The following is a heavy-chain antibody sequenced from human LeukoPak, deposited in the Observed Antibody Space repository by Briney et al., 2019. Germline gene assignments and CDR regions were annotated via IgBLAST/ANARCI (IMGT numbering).Heavy chain of an antibody. Sequence: GGSLRLSCAASGFTFSSYWMHWVRQAPGKGLVWVSRINSDGSSTSYADSVKGRFTISRDNAKNTLYLQMNSLRAEDTAVYYRARSRSIAEKDYWGQGTLATVSS. CDR3: ARSRSIAEKDY. CDR1: GFTFSSYW. V-gene: IGHV3-74*01. J-gene: IGHJ4*02. D-gene: IGHD6-6*01. CDR2: INSDGSST.